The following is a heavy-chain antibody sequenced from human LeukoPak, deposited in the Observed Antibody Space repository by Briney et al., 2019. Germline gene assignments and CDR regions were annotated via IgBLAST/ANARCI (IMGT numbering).Heavy chain of an antibody. CDR3: ARDPAAIFGVVIMWYFDY. D-gene: IGHD3-3*01. Sequence: GGSLRLSCAASGFTFSSYAMHWVRQAPGKGLEWVAVISYDGSNKYYADSVKGRFTISRDNSKNTLYLQMNSLRAEDTAVYYCARDPAAIFGVVIMWYFDYWGQGTLVTVSS. CDR2: ISYDGSNK. CDR1: GFTFSSYA. J-gene: IGHJ4*02. V-gene: IGHV3-30-3*01.